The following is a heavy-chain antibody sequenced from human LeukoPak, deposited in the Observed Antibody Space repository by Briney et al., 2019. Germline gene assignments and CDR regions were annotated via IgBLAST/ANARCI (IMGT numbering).Heavy chain of an antibody. J-gene: IGHJ4*02. Sequence: SVKVSCKASGGTLSSYTISWVRQAPGQGLEWMGRIIPILGIANYAQKFQGRVTITAYKSTSTAYMELSSLRSEDTAVYYCARDRGRELEGYWGQGTLVTVSS. CDR1: GGTLSSYT. CDR2: IIPILGIA. V-gene: IGHV1-69*04. CDR3: ARDRGRELEGY. D-gene: IGHD1-26*01.